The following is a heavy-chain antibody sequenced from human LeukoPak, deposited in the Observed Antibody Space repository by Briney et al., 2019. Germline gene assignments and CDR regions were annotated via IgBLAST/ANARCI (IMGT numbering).Heavy chain of an antibody. CDR1: GFTFSSYA. CDR3: AGAPYYYYYYMDV. J-gene: IGHJ6*03. CDR2: ISGSGGST. D-gene: IGHD1-26*01. V-gene: IGHV3-23*01. Sequence: GGSLRLSCAASGFTFSSYAMSWVRQAPGKGLEWVSAISGSGGSTYYADSVKGRFTISRDNAKNSLYLQMNSLRAEDTAVYYCAGAPYYYYYYMDVWGKGTTVTVSS.